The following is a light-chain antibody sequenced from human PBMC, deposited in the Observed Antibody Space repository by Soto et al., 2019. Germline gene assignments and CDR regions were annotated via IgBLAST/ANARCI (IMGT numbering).Light chain of an antibody. CDR2: DVS. CDR1: KDDIGDYNL. Sequence: QSALTQPASVSGSPGQSITISCTGTKDDIGDYNLVSWYQQHPGNAPKLIIFDVSDRPAGVSDRFSASKSGHTASLTISGLQAEDEGDYYCTSYSITSALEVFGGGTKLTVL. V-gene: IGLV2-14*03. CDR3: TSYSITSALEV. J-gene: IGLJ2*01.